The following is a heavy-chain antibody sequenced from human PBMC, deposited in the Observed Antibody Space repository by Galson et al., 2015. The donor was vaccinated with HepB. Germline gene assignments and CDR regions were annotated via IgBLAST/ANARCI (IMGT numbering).Heavy chain of an antibody. D-gene: IGHD4-11*01. CDR3: ARVFEVTTLDY. J-gene: IGHJ4*02. V-gene: IGHV3-30-3*01. CDR2: ISYDGSNK. CDR1: GFTFSSYA. Sequence: SLRLSCAASGFTFSSYAMHWVRQAPGKGLEWVAVISYDGSNKYYADSVKGRFTISRDNSKNTLYLQMNSLRAEDTAVYYCARVFEVTTLDYWGQGTLVTVSS.